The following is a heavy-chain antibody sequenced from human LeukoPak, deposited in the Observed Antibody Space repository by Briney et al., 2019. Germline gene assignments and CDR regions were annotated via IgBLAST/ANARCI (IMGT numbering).Heavy chain of an antibody. CDR2: INLNSGGT. CDR3: ARGGAVAEDGDVWYFDY. J-gene: IGHJ4*02. CDR1: GYTFTGYY. Sequence: ASVKVSCKASGYTFTGYYMHWVRQAPGQGLEWMGWINLNSGGTNYAQKFQGRVTMTRDTSISTAYMELSRLRSDDTAVYYCARGGAVAEDGDVWYFDYWGQGTLVTVSS. V-gene: IGHV1-2*02. D-gene: IGHD6-19*01.